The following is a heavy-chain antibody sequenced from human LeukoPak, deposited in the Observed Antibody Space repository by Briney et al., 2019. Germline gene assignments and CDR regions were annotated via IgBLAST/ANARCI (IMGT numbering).Heavy chain of an antibody. Sequence: GGSLRLSCAASGFTFSSYGMHSVRQAPGKGLEWVAVIWYDGSNKYYADSVKGRFTISRDNSKNTLYLQMNSLRAEDTAVYYCASGGDYYDSSGYYSKFDYWGQGTLVTVSS. J-gene: IGHJ4*02. CDR3: ASGGDYYDSSGYYSKFDY. V-gene: IGHV3-33*01. D-gene: IGHD3-22*01. CDR2: IWYDGSNK. CDR1: GFTFSSYG.